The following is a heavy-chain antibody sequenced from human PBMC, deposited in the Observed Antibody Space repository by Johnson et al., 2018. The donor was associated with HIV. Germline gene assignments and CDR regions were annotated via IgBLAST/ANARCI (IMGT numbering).Heavy chain of an antibody. J-gene: IGHJ3*02. V-gene: IGHV3-48*03. CDR3: ARGLWLTPDVFDI. D-gene: IGHD5-12*01. Sequence: VQLVESGGGVVQPGRSLRLSCAASGFTFSSYAMHWVRQAPGKGLEWVSYVSSSGSSRYYADSVKGRFTISRDNSKNFLFLQMNTLRAEDTAIYYCARGLWLTPDVFDIWGQGTMVTVSS. CDR1: GFTFSSYA. CDR2: VSSSGSSR.